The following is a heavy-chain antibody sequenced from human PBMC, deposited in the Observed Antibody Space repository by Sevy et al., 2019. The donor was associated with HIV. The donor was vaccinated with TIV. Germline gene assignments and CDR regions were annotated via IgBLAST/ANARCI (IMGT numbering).Heavy chain of an antibody. V-gene: IGHV1-58*01. CDR3: AADLFGDLWGYYYYYYMDV. J-gene: IGHJ6*03. D-gene: IGHD4-17*01. Sequence: ASVKVSCKASGFTFTSSAVQWVRQARGQRLEWIGWIVVGSGNTNYAQKFQERVTITRDMSTSTAYMELGSLRSDDTAVYYCAADLFGDLWGYYYYYYMDVWGKGTTVTVSS. CDR1: GFTFTSSA. CDR2: IVVGSGNT.